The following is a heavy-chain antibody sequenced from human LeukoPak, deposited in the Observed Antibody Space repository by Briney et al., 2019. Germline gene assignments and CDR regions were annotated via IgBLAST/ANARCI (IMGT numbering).Heavy chain of an antibody. Sequence: GGSLRLSCAASGFTFSSYGMHWVRQAPGKGLEWVAVISYDGSNKYYADCVKGRFTISRDNSKNTLYLQMNSLRAEDTAVYYCAKVMGGYSGYDPSYYYGMDVWGQGTTVTVSS. CDR3: AKVMGGYSGYDPSYYYGMDV. D-gene: IGHD5-12*01. CDR1: GFTFSSYG. J-gene: IGHJ6*02. V-gene: IGHV3-30*18. CDR2: ISYDGSNK.